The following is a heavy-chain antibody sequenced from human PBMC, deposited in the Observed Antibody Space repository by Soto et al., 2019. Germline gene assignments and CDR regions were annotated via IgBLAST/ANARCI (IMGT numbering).Heavy chain of an antibody. J-gene: IGHJ5*02. CDR2: MNPNSGNT. V-gene: IGHV1-8*01. D-gene: IGHD3-9*01. Sequence: QVQLVQSGAEVKKPGASVKVSCKASGYTFTSYDINWVRQATGQGLEWMGWMNPNSGNTGYAQKFQGRVTMTRNTSISTAYMELGSLRSEDTAVYYCARAPTSKLRYFDWSIWGHNWFDPWGQGTLVTVSS. CDR3: ARAPTSKLRYFDWSIWGHNWFDP. CDR1: GYTFTSYD.